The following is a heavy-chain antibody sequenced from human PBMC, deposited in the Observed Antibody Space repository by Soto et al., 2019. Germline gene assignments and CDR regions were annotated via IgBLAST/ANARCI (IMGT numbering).Heavy chain of an antibody. V-gene: IGHV1-8*01. J-gene: IGHJ5*02. CDR2: MNPGSGDT. Sequence: XSVKVSCKASGYSFTNNDFIWVRQATGQGLEWMGWMNPGSGDTGYAQKFQGRVTMTRDISIATAYMELNSLTSEDTAIYYCARMESFGSLNWFDPWGQRTLVTVSS. CDR1: GYSFTNND. CDR3: ARMESFGSLNWFDP. D-gene: IGHD5-18*01.